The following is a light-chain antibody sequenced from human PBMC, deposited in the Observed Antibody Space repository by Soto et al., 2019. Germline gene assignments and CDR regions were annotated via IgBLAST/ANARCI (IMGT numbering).Light chain of an antibody. V-gene: IGKV3-20*01. Sequence: EIVLTQSPGTLSLSPGERATLSCRASQSVTNSYLVWYQQKPGQAPRLLIYGASSRATGIPDRFSGSGSGTDFTLTISRLEPEEFAVYYCQQYGTSRLTFGGGTKVEIK. J-gene: IGKJ4*01. CDR2: GAS. CDR3: QQYGTSRLT. CDR1: QSVTNSY.